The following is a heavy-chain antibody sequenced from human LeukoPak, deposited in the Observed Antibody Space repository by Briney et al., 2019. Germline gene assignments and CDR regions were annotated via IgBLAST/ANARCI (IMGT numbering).Heavy chain of an antibody. CDR2: ISSSGRTI. J-gene: IGHJ4*02. V-gene: IGHV3-48*03. Sequence: GGSLRLSCAASGFTFSSYEMNWVRQAPGKGLEWVSYISSSGRTIYYADSVKGRFTISRDNTKNSLYLQMNGLRAEDTAVYYCARRSYWNDVLDCWGQGTLVTVSS. CDR3: ARRSYWNDVLDC. D-gene: IGHD1-1*01. CDR1: GFTFSSYE.